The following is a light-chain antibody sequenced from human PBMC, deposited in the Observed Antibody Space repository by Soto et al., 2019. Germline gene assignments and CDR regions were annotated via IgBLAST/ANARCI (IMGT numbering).Light chain of an antibody. V-gene: IGLV7-43*01. CDR3: LLYYAGVQV. Sequence: QAVVTQEPSLTVSPGGTVTLTCAFSTGAVTSGHYPNWIQQKPGQTPMALIHSTSTKHSWTPARFSGSLLGDKAALTLSGVQPEDEADYYCLLYYAGVQVFGGGTQLTVL. CDR2: STS. CDR1: TGAVTSGHY. J-gene: IGLJ3*02.